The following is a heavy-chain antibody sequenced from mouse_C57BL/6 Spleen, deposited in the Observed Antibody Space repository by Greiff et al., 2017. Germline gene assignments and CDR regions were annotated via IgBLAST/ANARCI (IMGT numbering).Heavy chain of an antibody. V-gene: IGHV1-69*01. CDR2: IDPSDSYT. Sequence: QVQLQQPGAELVMPGASVKLSCKASGYTFTSYWMNWVKQRPGQGLEWIGEIDPSDSYTNYNQKFKGKSTLTVDKSSSTAYMQLSSLTAEDSAFYYCARSDDDYYRFAYWGQGTLVTVSA. CDR1: GYTFTSYW. D-gene: IGHD2-3*01. CDR3: ARSDDDYYRFAY. J-gene: IGHJ3*01.